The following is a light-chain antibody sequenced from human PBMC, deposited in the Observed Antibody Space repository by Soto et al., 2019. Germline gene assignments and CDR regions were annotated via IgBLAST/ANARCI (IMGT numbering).Light chain of an antibody. CDR2: AAS. Sequence: IQLTQSPSSLSASVGDRVTITCRASEGISSHLGWYQQKPGKAPKLLIYAASTLQTGVPPRFSGGGSGTDFTLTLSSLQPEDFATYYCQQVNSFPSTFGQGTRLEIK. V-gene: IGKV1-9*01. J-gene: IGKJ5*01. CDR3: QQVNSFPST. CDR1: EGISSH.